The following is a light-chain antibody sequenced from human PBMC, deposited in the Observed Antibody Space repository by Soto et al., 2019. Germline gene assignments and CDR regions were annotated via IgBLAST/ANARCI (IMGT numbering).Light chain of an antibody. Sequence: QPASVSGSPGQSITISCTGTSSDVGSHNLVSWYQQHPGKAPKLMIYGANKRPSGVSNRFFGSKSGNTASLTISGLQAEDEADYYCCSYAGSRTYVFGTGTKLTVL. V-gene: IGLV2-23*01. CDR3: CSYAGSRTYV. CDR1: SSDVGSHNL. CDR2: GAN. J-gene: IGLJ1*01.